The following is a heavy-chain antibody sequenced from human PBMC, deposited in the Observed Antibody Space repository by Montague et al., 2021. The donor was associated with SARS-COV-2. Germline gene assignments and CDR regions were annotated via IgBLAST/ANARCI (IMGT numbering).Heavy chain of an antibody. V-gene: IGHV3-48*03. J-gene: IGHJ4*02. D-gene: IGHD2-8*01. CDR2: ISSSGSTI. CDR1: GFTFSSYD. CDR3: ASRAPTRIVLMVYAIGGYFDY. Sequence: SLRLSCAASGFTFSSYDINWVRQAPGKGLEWVSYISSSGSTIYYXDSVKGRFTISRDNAKNSLYLQMNSPRAEDTAVYYCASRAPTRIVLMVYAIGGYFDYWGQGALVTVSS.